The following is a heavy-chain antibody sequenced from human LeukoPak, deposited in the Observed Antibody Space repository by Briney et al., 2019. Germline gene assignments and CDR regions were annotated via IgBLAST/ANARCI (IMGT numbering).Heavy chain of an antibody. CDR2: VYHGGTT. CDR3: ARSPRGNYFDS. V-gene: IGHV4-30-2*01. J-gene: IGHJ4*02. D-gene: IGHD6-25*01. CDR1: GGSISSRDYS. Sequence: SETLSLTCAVSGGSISSRDYSWNWIRQPPGKGLEWIGSVYHGGTTYYNPPLKSRVSISEDRSNNQFFLKLSSVTAADTAMYFCARSPRGNYFDSWGEGTLVTVSS.